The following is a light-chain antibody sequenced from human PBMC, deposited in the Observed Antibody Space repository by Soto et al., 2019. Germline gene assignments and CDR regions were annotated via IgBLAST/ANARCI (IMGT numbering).Light chain of an antibody. CDR3: QHYHSPPFT. CDR2: AAS. J-gene: IGKJ3*01. Sequence: DIQMTQSPSSLSAFVGDSVTFTCRASPGISNYLAWYHQKPGKVPKLLVYAASTLQSGVPSRFTGSGSGTEFTLTIRSLQPEDVGTYYCQHYHSPPFTFGPGPKLEIK. CDR1: PGISNY. V-gene: IGKV1-27*01.